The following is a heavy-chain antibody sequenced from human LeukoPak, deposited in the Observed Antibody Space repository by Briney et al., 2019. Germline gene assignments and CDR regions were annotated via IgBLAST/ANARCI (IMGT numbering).Heavy chain of an antibody. J-gene: IGHJ4*02. Sequence: GGSLRLSRAASGFTFSSYAMTWVRQAPGKGLEWVSSICDSGGSTYYADSVKGRFTISRDNSKNTLYLQMNILRVEDTAVYYCAKDFPCFSSWWGQGTLVTVSS. V-gene: IGHV3-23*01. D-gene: IGHD2/OR15-2a*01. CDR2: ICDSGGST. CDR3: AKDFPCFSSW. CDR1: GFTFSSYA.